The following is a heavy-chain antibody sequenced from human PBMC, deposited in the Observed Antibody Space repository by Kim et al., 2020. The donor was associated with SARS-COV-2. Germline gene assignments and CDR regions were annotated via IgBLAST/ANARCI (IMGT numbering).Heavy chain of an antibody. CDR1: GFTFSSYW. CDR3: ARPSGYCSGGNCLED. CDR2: INSDGSST. D-gene: IGHD2-15*01. V-gene: IGHV3-74*01. J-gene: IGHJ4*02. Sequence: GGSLRLSCAASGFTFSSYWMHWVRQAPGKGLEWVSRINSDGSSTTYADSVKGRFTISRDNAKNTLYLQMNSLRAEDTAVYDCARPSGYCSGGNCLEDWGQGTLVTVSS.